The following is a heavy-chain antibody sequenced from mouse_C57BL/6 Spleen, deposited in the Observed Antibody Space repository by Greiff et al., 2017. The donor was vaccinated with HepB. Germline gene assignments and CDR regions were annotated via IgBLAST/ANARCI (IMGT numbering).Heavy chain of an antibody. CDR1: GFTFSDYY. CDR3: ARDYGNYWYFDV. Sequence: EVHLVESEGGLVQPGSSMKLSCTASGFTFSDYYMAWVRQVPEKGLEWVANINYDGSSTYYLDSLKSRFIISRDNAKNILYLQMSSLKSEDTATYYCARDYGNYWYFDVWGTGTTVTVSS. J-gene: IGHJ1*03. D-gene: IGHD2-1*01. V-gene: IGHV5-16*01. CDR2: INYDGSST.